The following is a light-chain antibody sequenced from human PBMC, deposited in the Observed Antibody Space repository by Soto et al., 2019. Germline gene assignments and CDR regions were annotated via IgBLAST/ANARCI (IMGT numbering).Light chain of an antibody. J-gene: IGKJ1*01. CDR1: QSVNTW. CDR3: QQYSGDPWT. CDR2: RAS. Sequence: DVQMTQSPSTLSASVGDRVTITCRASQSVNTWLAWFQQKPGKAPKVLIYRASNLETGVPSRFSGSGSGTEFILTISSLQPVDFATYYCQQYSGDPWTFGQGTKVEIK. V-gene: IGKV1-5*03.